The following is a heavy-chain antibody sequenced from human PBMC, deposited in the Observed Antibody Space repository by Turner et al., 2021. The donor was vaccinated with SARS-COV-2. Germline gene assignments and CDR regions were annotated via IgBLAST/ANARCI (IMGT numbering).Heavy chain of an antibody. CDR2: IYSGGST. D-gene: IGHD3-16*01. V-gene: IGHV3-53*04. CDR3: AIETWGRDPDY. J-gene: IGHJ4*02. CDR1: GFTVSSNY. Sequence: EVQLVDSGGGLVQPGGSMRLSCAASGFTVSSNYMSWVRQAPGKGLEWVSVIYSGGSTYYSDSVKCRFTISIHNSKNTLYLQMNSLRAEDTAVYYCAIETWGRDPDYWVQGTLVTVSS.